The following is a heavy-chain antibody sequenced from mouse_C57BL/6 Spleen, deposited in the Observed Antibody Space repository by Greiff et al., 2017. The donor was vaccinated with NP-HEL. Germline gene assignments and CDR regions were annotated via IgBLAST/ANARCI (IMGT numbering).Heavy chain of an antibody. V-gene: IGHV1-15*01. Sequence: VQLVESGAELVRPGASVTLSCKASGYTFTDYEMHWVKQTPVHGLEWIGAIDPETGGTAYNQKFKGKAILTADKSSSTAYMELRSLTSEDSAVYYCTREGKLGLENFDVWGTGTTVTVSS. D-gene: IGHD4-1*01. CDR3: TREGKLGLENFDV. J-gene: IGHJ1*03. CDR2: IDPETGGT. CDR1: GYTFTDYE.